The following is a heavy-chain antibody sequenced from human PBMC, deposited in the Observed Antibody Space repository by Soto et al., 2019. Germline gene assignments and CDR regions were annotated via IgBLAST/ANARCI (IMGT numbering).Heavy chain of an antibody. D-gene: IGHD3-3*01. J-gene: IGHJ4*02. CDR3: ASRRITIFGVVRRFDY. Sequence: QVQLQQWAAGLLKPSETLSLTCAVYGGSFSGYYWSWIRQPPGKGLEWIGEINHSGSTNYNPSLKSRVTISVDTSKNQFSLKLSSVTAADTAVYYCASRRITIFGVVRRFDYWGQGTLVTVSS. V-gene: IGHV4-34*01. CDR2: INHSGST. CDR1: GGSFSGYY.